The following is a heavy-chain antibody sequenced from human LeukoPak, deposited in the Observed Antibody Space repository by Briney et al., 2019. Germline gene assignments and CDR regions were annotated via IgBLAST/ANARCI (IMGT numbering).Heavy chain of an antibody. Sequence: GGSLRLSCAASGFTFSSYAMSWVRQAPGKGLEWVSAISGSGGSTYYADSVKGRFTISRDNSKNTLYLQMNSLRAEDTAVYYCAKDPMGRDGYPNPLDYWGQGTLVTVSS. J-gene: IGHJ4*02. D-gene: IGHD5-24*01. CDR3: AKDPMGRDGYPNPLDY. CDR1: GFTFSSYA. CDR2: ISGSGGST. V-gene: IGHV3-23*01.